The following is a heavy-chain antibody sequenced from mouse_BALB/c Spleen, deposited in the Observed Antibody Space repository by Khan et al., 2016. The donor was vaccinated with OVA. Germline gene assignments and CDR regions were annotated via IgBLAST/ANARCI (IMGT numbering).Heavy chain of an antibody. CDR3: AGNSYMYDFAY. Sequence: QVQLKESGPGLVQPSQSLSITCTVSGFSLTTYGVHWVRQSPGKGLEWLGLIWSGGNTDYNAAFISRLSITKDNSKSQVFFKMNSLQADDTAMYYCAGNSYMYDFAYWGQGTLVTVSA. D-gene: IGHD2-14*01. V-gene: IGHV2-2*01. CDR1: GFSLTTYG. CDR2: IWSGGNT. J-gene: IGHJ3*01.